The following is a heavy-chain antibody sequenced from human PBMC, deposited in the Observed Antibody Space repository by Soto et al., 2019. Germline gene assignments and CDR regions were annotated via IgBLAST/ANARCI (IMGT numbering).Heavy chain of an antibody. V-gene: IGHV3-23*01. D-gene: IGHD1-7*01. Sequence: PGGSLRLSCAASGFTFSSDDMSCVRQAPGKGLEWVSRMSGSGGSINYADSVKGRFTISRDNSKNTLYLQMNSLRAEDTAVYYYAKRPLGNYASKGSDP. CDR3: AKRPLGNYASKGSDP. J-gene: IGHJ5*02. CDR1: GFTFSSDD. CDR2: MSGSGGSI.